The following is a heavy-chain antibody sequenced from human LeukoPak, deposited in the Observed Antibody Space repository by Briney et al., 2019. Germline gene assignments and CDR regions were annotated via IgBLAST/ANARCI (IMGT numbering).Heavy chain of an antibody. Sequence: GRSLRLSCAASGFTFSSYGMHWVRQALGKGLEWVAVISYDGSNKYYADSVKGRFTISRDNSKNTLYLQMNSLRAEDTAVYYCAKPLPTDYYYYYGMDVWGQGTTVTVSS. CDR2: ISYDGSNK. CDR1: GFTFSSYG. V-gene: IGHV3-30*18. J-gene: IGHJ6*02. CDR3: AKPLPTDYYYYYGMDV.